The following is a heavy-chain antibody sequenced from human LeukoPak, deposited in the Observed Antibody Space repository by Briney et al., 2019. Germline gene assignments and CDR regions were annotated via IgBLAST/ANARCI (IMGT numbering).Heavy chain of an antibody. Sequence: PSETLSLTCSVSNDSIGSFYWSWIRQPPGKGLEWVGYIYYSGSTNYNPSLKSRITMSVDTSKNQVYLTLSSVTAADTAVYYCSRPSNGGYYPFDYWGRGTLVAVSS. D-gene: IGHD3-22*01. J-gene: IGHJ4*02. CDR2: IYYSGST. V-gene: IGHV4-59*08. CDR3: SRPSNGGYYPFDY. CDR1: NDSIGSFY.